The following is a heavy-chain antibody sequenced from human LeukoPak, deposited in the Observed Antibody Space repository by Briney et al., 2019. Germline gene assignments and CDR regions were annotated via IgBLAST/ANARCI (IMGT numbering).Heavy chain of an antibody. CDR3: ARDLVNWGSDY. CDR1: GFTFSTYS. Sequence: GGSLRLSCAASGFTFSTYSMNWLRLAPGKGLEWVSSISPDSNYKYYVDSVKGRFTISRDNAKSTLYLQVNSLRAEDTAVYYCARDLVNWGSDYWGQGTLVTVSS. V-gene: IGHV3-21*01. CDR2: ISPDSNYK. D-gene: IGHD7-27*01. J-gene: IGHJ4*02.